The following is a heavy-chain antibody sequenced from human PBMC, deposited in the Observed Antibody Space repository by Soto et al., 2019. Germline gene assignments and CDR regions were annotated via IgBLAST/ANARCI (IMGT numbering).Heavy chain of an antibody. Sequence: QVQLVQSGAEVKKPGSSVKVSCKASGGTFSSYAISWVRQVPGQGLEWMGGIIPIFGTANYAQKFQGRVTITADESTRTAYRALSSLRSEDTAVYYCARENGLDSSGTWNIWGQGTMVTVSS. V-gene: IGHV1-69*01. CDR3: ARENGLDSSGTWNI. J-gene: IGHJ3*02. CDR1: GGTFSSYA. CDR2: IIPIFGTA. D-gene: IGHD3-22*01.